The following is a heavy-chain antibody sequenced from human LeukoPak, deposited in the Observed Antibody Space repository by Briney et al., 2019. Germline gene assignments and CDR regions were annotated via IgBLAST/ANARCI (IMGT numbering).Heavy chain of an antibody. D-gene: IGHD3-22*01. Sequence: PGGSLRLSCAASGFTVSSNYMSWVRQAPGKGLEWVSSISSSSSYIYYADSVKGRFTISRDNAKNSLYLQMNSLRAEDTAVYYCARVGDYDSSGYYAHFDYWGQGTLVTVSS. J-gene: IGHJ4*02. CDR3: ARVGDYDSSGYYAHFDY. CDR2: ISSSSSYI. V-gene: IGHV3-21*01. CDR1: GFTVSSNY.